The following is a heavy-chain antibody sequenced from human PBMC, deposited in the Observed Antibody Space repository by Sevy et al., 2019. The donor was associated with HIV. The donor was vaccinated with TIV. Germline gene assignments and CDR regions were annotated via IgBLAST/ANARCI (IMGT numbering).Heavy chain of an antibody. CDR3: ARDLPPSATTVAHFDY. Sequence: GGSLRLSCAASGFRFSSYEMNWVRQAPGKGLEWVASFSNSGTNIYYSDSVRGRFTISRDTAKNSLYLQMNSLRAEDTAVYYCARDLPPSATTVAHFDYWGQGTLVTVSS. D-gene: IGHD4-17*01. CDR2: FSNSGTNI. V-gene: IGHV3-48*03. J-gene: IGHJ4*02. CDR1: GFRFSSYE.